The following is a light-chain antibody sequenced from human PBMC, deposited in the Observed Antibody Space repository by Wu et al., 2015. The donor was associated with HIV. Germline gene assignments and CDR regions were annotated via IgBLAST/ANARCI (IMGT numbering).Light chain of an antibody. CDR1: QTIYTY. Sequence: DIQMTQSPSSLSASVGDRVTITCRASQTIYTYLNWFQQTAGKAPNLLIYSASRLQSGVPSRFSGRGSGTDFTLIISSLQPEDSANYYCQQVDSFPYSFGQGTKLEIK. CDR2: SAS. V-gene: IGKV1-39*01. J-gene: IGKJ2*03. CDR3: QQVDSFPYS.